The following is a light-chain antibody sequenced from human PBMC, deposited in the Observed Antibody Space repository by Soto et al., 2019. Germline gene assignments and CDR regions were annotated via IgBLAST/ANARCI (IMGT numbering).Light chain of an antibody. CDR2: GAS. V-gene: IGKV3-15*01. J-gene: IGKJ1*01. CDR1: QSVSSN. Sequence: EIVLTQSQDTLSVSPGKRATLSCRASQSVSSNLAWYQQKPGRAPRLLIYGASTRATGIPVRLSGSGSGTEFTLTISSLQSEDFAVYYCQQYNNWPRTFGQGTKVDI. CDR3: QQYNNWPRT.